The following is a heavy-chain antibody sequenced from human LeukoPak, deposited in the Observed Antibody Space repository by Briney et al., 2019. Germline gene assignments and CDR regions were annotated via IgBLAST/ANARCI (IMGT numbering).Heavy chain of an antibody. D-gene: IGHD3-9*01. CDR2: IRSKAYGGTT. CDR1: GFTFGDYA. V-gene: IGHV3-49*03. Sequence: PGRSLRLPCTASGFTFGDYAMSWFRQAPGKGLEWVGFIRSKAYGGTTEYAASVKGRFTISRDDSKSIAYLQMNSLKTEDTAVYYCTRDSVVLRYFDWYTGPDAFDIWGQGTMVTVSS. J-gene: IGHJ3*02. CDR3: TRDSVVLRYFDWYTGPDAFDI.